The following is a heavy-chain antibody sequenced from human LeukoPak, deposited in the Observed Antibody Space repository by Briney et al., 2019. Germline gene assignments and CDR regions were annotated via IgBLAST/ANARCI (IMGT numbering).Heavy chain of an antibody. V-gene: IGHV1-2*02. CDR3: ARIRSYGGGEAFDI. J-gene: IGHJ3*02. CDR1: GYIFTGHP. CDR2: INPNSGGR. D-gene: IGHD4-23*01. Sequence: VASVKVSCKASGYIFTGHPLHWVRQAPGQGLEWMGWINPNSGGRNYAQNFQGRVIMTRDTSISTAYMELSSLRSDDTAIYYCARIRSYGGGEAFDIWGQGTMVTVSS.